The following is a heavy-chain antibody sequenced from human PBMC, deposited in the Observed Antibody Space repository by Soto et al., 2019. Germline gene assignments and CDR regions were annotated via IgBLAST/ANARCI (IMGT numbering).Heavy chain of an antibody. Sequence: SGPTLVNPTQTLTLTCTFSGFSLSTSGVGVGWIRQPPGKALEWLALIYWNDDKRYSPSLKSRLTITKDTSKNQVVLTMTNMDPVDTATYYCAHEDYDFWSGSPHGMDVWGQGTTVTVSS. J-gene: IGHJ6*02. D-gene: IGHD3-3*01. CDR3: AHEDYDFWSGSPHGMDV. CDR2: IYWNDDK. V-gene: IGHV2-5*01. CDR1: GFSLSTSGVG.